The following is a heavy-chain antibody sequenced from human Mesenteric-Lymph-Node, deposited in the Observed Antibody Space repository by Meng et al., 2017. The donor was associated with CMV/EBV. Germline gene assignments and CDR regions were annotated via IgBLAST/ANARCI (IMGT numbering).Heavy chain of an antibody. CDR3: ARHPSPGYSSGWYGGFHY. V-gene: IGHV5-51*01. J-gene: IGHJ4*02. CDR2: IYPGDSDT. D-gene: IGHD6-19*01. CDR1: GYSFTSYW. Sequence: GESLKISCKGSGYSFTSYWIGWVRQMPGKGLEWMGIIYPGDSDTRYSPSFQGQVTISADKSISTAYLQWSSLKASDTAMYYCARHPSPGYSSGWYGGFHYWGQGTLVTVSS.